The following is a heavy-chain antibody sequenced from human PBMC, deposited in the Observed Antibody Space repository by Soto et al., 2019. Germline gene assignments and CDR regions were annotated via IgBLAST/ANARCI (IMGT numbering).Heavy chain of an antibody. Sequence: SETLSLTCTVSGGSTTDYYWNWIRQPPGEGLEWIGYIYNNGVTNYNPSLKSRVTISVDTSKNQFSLNLSSVTAADTAMYYCGRAIAAAGNWFDPWGQGTLVTVSS. CDR3: GRAIAAAGNWFDP. D-gene: IGHD6-13*01. CDR1: GGSTTDYY. V-gene: IGHV4-59*01. J-gene: IGHJ5*02. CDR2: IYNNGVT.